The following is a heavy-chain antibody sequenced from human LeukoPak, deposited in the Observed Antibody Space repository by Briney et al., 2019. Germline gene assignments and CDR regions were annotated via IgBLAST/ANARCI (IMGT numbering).Heavy chain of an antibody. Sequence: SETLSLTCNVSGDFISSGGYYWSWIRQHPGKGLEWIGYIYYSGSTYYNPSLKSRLTISVDTSKNQFSLNLTSATAADTAVYYCARGDGYNIDYWGQGTPVTVSS. D-gene: IGHD5-24*01. CDR3: ARGDGYNIDY. J-gene: IGHJ4*02. V-gene: IGHV4-31*03. CDR2: IYYSGST. CDR1: GDFISSGGYY.